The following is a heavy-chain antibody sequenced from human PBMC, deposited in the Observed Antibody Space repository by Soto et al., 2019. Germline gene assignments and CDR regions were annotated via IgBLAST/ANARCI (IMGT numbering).Heavy chain of an antibody. Sequence: QEQLVESGGGVVQPARSLRLSCAASGFTFRSYGMHWVRQAPGKGLEWVAVICYDGSDKYYADSVKGRFTISRDNSTLYLQMNRLRAEDTAVYYCARHLGEYCSLSGSNDAFDIWGQGTMVTVSS. D-gene: IGHD2-15*01. V-gene: IGHV3-33*01. CDR3: ARHLGEYCSLSGSNDAFDI. CDR1: GFTFRSYG. J-gene: IGHJ3*02. CDR2: ICYDGSDK.